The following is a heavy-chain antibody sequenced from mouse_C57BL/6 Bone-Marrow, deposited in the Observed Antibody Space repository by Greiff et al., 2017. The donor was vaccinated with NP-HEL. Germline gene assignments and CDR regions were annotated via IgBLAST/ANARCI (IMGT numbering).Heavy chain of an antibody. CDR3: ARGFTTVVFDY. CDR2: INYDGSST. D-gene: IGHD1-1*02. J-gene: IGHJ2*01. CDR1: GFTFSDYY. V-gene: IGHV5-16*01. Sequence: DVKLVESEGGLVQPGSSMKLSCTASGFTFSDYYMAWVRQVPEKGLEWVANINYDGSSTYYLDSLKSRFIISRDNAKNILYLQMSSLKSEDTATYYCARGFTTVVFDYWGQGTTLTVSS.